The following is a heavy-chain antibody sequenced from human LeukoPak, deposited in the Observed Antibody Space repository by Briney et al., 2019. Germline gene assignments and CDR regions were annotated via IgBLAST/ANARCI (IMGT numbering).Heavy chain of an antibody. CDR2: IYTSGNT. CDR1: GGSISSYY. J-gene: IGHJ5*02. Sequence: SETLSLTCTVSGGSISSYYWSWIRQPAGKGLEWIGRIYTSGNTNYNPSLKSRVTMSVDTSKNKFSLKLSSVTAADTAVYYCARHIATGFIDPWGQGTLVTVSS. V-gene: IGHV4-4*07. CDR3: ARHIATGFIDP. D-gene: IGHD2-21*01.